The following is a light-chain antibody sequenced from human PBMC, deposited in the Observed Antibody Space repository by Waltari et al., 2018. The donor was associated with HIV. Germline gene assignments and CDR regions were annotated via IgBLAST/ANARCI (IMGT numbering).Light chain of an antibody. CDR3: CSYAGSGDV. V-gene: IGLV2-23*02. J-gene: IGLJ1*01. CDR2: EVS. CDR1: SSDVGSYNL. Sequence: QSALTQPASVSGSPGQSIPISCTGTSSDVGSYNLVTWYQQHPGKAPKLMIYEVSKRPSGVSNRFSGSKSGNTASLTISGLQAEDEADYYCCSYAGSGDVFGTGTKVTVL.